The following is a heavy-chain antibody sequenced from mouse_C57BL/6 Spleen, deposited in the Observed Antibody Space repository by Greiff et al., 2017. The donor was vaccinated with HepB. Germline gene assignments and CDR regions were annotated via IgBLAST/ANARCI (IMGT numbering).Heavy chain of an antibody. J-gene: IGHJ1*03. D-gene: IGHD1-1*01. V-gene: IGHV5-17*01. CDR2: ISSGSSTI. CDR3: ASSITTVVATGYFDV. CDR1: GFTFSDYG. Sequence: EVKVEESGGGLVKPGGSLKLSCAASGFTFSDYGMHWVRQAPEKGLEWVAYISSGSSTIYYADTVKGRFTISRDNAKNTLFLQMTSLRSEDTDMYYCASSITTVVATGYFDVWGTGTTVTVSS.